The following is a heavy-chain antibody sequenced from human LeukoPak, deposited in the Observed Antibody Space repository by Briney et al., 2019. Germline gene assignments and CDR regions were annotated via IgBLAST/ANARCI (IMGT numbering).Heavy chain of an antibody. J-gene: IGHJ3*02. Sequence: ASVTVSCKASGYTFTESYIHWVRQAPGQRLEWMGLINPGGDNTNYAQNFQGRVTMTSDTSARTVYMELSSLRSEDTAIYYCARIRDGYNDAYDMWGQGTVVTVPS. V-gene: IGHV1-46*01. CDR1: GYTFTESY. D-gene: IGHD5-24*01. CDR3: ARIRDGYNDAYDM. CDR2: INPGGDNT.